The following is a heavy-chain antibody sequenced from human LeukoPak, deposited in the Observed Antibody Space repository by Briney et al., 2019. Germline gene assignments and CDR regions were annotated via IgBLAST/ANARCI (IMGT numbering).Heavy chain of an antibody. Sequence: ASVKVSCKASGYTFTGYHMHWVRQAPGQGLEWMGRINPNSGDTNYAQKFQGRVTMTRDTSISTAYMELSRLRSDDTAVFYCARNYCSSTSCLFDYWGQGTLVTVSS. CDR1: GYTFTGYH. CDR2: INPNSGDT. J-gene: IGHJ4*02. V-gene: IGHV1-2*06. D-gene: IGHD2-2*01. CDR3: ARNYCSSTSCLFDY.